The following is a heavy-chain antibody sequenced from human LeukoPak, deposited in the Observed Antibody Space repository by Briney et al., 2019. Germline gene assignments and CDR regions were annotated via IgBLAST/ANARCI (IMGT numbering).Heavy chain of an antibody. D-gene: IGHD3-10*01. Sequence: PGGSLRLSCAASGFTVSSNYMSWVRQAPGKGLEWVSVIYSGGSTYYADSVKGRFTISRDNSKNTLYLQMNSLRAEDTAVYYCARVLYYYGSGSPTQEQWFDPWGQGTLVTVSS. J-gene: IGHJ5*02. CDR2: IYSGGST. CDR1: GFTVSSNY. CDR3: ARVLYYYGSGSPTQEQWFDP. V-gene: IGHV3-53*01.